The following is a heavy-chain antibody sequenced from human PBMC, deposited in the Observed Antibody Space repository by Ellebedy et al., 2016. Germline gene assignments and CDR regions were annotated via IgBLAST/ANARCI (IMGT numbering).Heavy chain of an antibody. J-gene: IGHJ4*02. D-gene: IGHD1-26*01. V-gene: IGHV3-11*05. Sequence: GESLKISXAASGFTFSDYYMSWIRRAPGKGLEWVSYISSSSSYTNYADSVKGRFTISRDNAKNSLYLQMNSLRAEDTAVYYCARDRPQWELPLEVDYWGQGTLVTVSS. CDR2: ISSSSSYT. CDR1: GFTFSDYY. CDR3: ARDRPQWELPLEVDY.